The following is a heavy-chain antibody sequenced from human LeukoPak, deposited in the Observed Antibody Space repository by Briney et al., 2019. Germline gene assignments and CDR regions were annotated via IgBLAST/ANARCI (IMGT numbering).Heavy chain of an antibody. V-gene: IGHV3-15*01. CDR3: TTHDSDSSGYSYGYSFDH. J-gene: IGHJ4*02. Sequence: GGPLRLSCAASGFTFSNAWMSWVRQAPGKGLEGVGRIKRRTDGGTTDYAAPVKGRFTISRDDSKKTLYLQMNSLKTEDTAVYYCTTHDSDSSGYSYGYSFDHWGQGTLVTVSS. D-gene: IGHD3-22*01. CDR2: IKRRTDGGTT. CDR1: GFTFSNAW.